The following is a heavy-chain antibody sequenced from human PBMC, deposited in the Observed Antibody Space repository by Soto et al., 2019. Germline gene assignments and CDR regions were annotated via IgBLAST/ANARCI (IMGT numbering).Heavy chain of an antibody. J-gene: IGHJ4*02. CDR1: GLTFSIYA. Sequence: GSLRLSCSASGLTFSIYAMHWVRQAPGKGLEYVSSISTNGGSTDYADSVKGRFTISRDNSKNTVYLQMSSLRVEDTAVYYCVKGEYYYDSSGYYPFDYWGQGTLVTVSS. CDR2: ISTNGGST. D-gene: IGHD3-22*01. CDR3: VKGEYYYDSSGYYPFDY. V-gene: IGHV3-64D*06.